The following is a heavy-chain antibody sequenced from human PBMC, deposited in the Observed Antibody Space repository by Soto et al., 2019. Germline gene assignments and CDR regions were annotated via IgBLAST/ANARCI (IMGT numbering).Heavy chain of an antibody. CDR2: IMPISGAA. D-gene: IGHD2-21*01. CDR1: GGTFSNYV. CDR3: ARDMTRAVVPYFDF. V-gene: IGHV1-69*06. Sequence: QVQLVQSGAEVKKPGSSVKVSCTASGGTFSNYVVNWVRQAPGQGLEWMGRIMPISGAANYAQKFQGRVTITADKSTSTSYMDMSSLRSEDTAVYYCARDMTRAVVPYFDFWGQGTLVTVSS. J-gene: IGHJ4*02.